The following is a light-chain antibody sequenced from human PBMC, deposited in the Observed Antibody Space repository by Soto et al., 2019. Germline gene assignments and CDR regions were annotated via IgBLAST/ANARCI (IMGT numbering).Light chain of an antibody. J-gene: IGKJ2*01. Sequence: DIVMTQTPLSLSVTPGQPASISCKSGQNLLYSDGKTYLSWYLQKPGQPPQLLIYEVSSRFSGVSVRLCGSASRTDFTLKISRVEAEDVVIYYWMQTIQLPFTFGQGTKLEIK. CDR2: EVS. CDR1: QNLLYSDGKTY. CDR3: MQTIQLPFT. V-gene: IGKV2D-29*01.